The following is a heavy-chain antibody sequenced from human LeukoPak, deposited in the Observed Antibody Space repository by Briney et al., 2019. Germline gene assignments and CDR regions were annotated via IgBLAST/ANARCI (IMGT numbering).Heavy chain of an antibody. CDR1: GGSFSGYY. CDR2: INHSGST. V-gene: IGHV4-34*01. CDR3: ARDWGSYTAVAGTFRY. D-gene: IGHD6-19*01. Sequence: SETLSLTCAVYGGSFSGYYWSWIRQPPGKGLEWIGEINHSGSTNYNPSLKSRVTISVDTSKNQFSLKLSSVTAADTAVYYCARDWGSYTAVAGTFRYWSQGTLVTVSS. J-gene: IGHJ4*02.